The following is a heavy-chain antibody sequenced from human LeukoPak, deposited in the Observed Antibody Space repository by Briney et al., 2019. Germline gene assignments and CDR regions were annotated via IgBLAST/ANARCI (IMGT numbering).Heavy chain of an antibody. CDR3: TTYSPIDY. CDR2: ISWNSGSI. V-gene: IGHV3-9*01. J-gene: IGHJ4*02. Sequence: PGGSLRLSCAASGFTFDDYAMHWVRQAPGKGLEWVSGISWNSGSIDYADSVKGRFTISRDNAKNSLYLQMNSLKTEDTAVYYCTTYSPIDYWGQGTLVTVSS. D-gene: IGHD5-18*01. CDR1: GFTFDDYA.